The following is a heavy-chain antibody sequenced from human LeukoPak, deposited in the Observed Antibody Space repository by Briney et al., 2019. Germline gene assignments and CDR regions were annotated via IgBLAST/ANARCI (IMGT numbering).Heavy chain of an antibody. V-gene: IGHV4-4*09. D-gene: IGHD4-17*01. CDR2: IYTSGST. J-gene: IGHJ6*03. Sequence: PSETLSLTCTVSGGSISSYYWSWIRQPPGKGLEWIGYIYTSGSTNYNPSLKSRVSISVDTSKNQFSLKLSSVTAADTAVYYCARLRYGDFYYYYYMDVWGKGTTVTVSS. CDR1: GGSISSYY. CDR3: ARLRYGDFYYYYYMDV.